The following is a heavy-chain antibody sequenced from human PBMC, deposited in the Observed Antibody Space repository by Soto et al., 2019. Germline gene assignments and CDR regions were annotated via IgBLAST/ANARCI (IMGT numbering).Heavy chain of an antibody. V-gene: IGHV2-5*02. Sequence: QITLKESGPTLVKPTQTLTLTCTFSGFSLTTSGVGVGWIRQPPGKALEWLALIYWDDDKRYSPSLKSRLTTPKDTSKNQVVLTMTNMDPVDTATYSCAHTMPPRVADYGGQGTLVTVSS. J-gene: IGHJ4*02. CDR1: GFSLTTSGVG. D-gene: IGHD2-2*01. CDR3: AHTMPPRVADY. CDR2: IYWDDDK.